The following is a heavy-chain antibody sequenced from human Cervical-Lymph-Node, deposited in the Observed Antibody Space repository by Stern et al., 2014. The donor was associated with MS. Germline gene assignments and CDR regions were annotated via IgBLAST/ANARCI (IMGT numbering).Heavy chain of an antibody. V-gene: IGHV3-53*01. J-gene: IGHJ4*02. CDR1: GFTVSTNY. Sequence: EVQLVESGGGLIQPGGSLRLSCAAPGFTVSTNYMSWVRQAPGKGLQWVSIIYAGGNTYYADSVKDRFTISRDNSKNTLFLQMNSLRVEDTAIYYCARVDTHGYFDFWGQGALVTVSS. D-gene: IGHD3/OR15-3a*01. CDR3: ARVDTHGYFDF. CDR2: IYAGGNT.